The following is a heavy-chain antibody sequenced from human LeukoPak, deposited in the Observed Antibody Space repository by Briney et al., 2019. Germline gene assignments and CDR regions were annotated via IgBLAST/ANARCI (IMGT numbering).Heavy chain of an antibody. CDR2: ISWNSGSI. Sequence: GGSLRLSCAASGFTFDDYAMPWVRQAPGKGLEWVSGISWNSGSIGYADSVKGRFTISRDNAKNSLYLQMNSLRAEDTALYYCARDVYYYYYYGMDVWGQGTTVTVSS. CDR3: ARDVYYYYYYGMDV. J-gene: IGHJ6*02. CDR1: GFTFDDYA. V-gene: IGHV3-9*01.